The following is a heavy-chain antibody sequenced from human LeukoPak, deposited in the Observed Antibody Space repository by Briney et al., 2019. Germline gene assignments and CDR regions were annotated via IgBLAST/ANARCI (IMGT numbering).Heavy chain of an antibody. CDR1: TFTLSSYT. CDR2: ISSSSNYI. J-gene: IGHJ3*02. Sequence: GGSLRLSCAASTFTLSSYTMNWVRQAPGKGLEWVSSISSSSNYINYADSVKGRFTISRDNAKNSMALQMNSLRAEDTAVYYCARVRFAGPQAFDIWGQGTMVTVAS. CDR3: ARVRFAGPQAFDI. D-gene: IGHD4/OR15-4a*01. V-gene: IGHV3-21*01.